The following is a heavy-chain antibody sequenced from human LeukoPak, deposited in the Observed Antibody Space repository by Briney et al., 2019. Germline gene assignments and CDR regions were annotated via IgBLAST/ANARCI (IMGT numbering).Heavy chain of an antibody. D-gene: IGHD6-19*01. V-gene: IGHV3-23*01. Sequence: PGGSLRLSCAASGFTFSSYAMSWVRQAPGKGLEWVSAINGSGGSIYYADSVKGRFTISRDNSKNTLYPQMNSLRAEDTAVYYCAKDTYSSGWAGFDYWGQGTLVTVSS. CDR3: AKDTYSSGWAGFDY. CDR1: GFTFSSYA. CDR2: INGSGGSI. J-gene: IGHJ4*02.